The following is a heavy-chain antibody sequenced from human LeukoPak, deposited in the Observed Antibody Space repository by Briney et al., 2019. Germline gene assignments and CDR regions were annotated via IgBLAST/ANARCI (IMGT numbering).Heavy chain of an antibody. CDR1: GGAFSSYA. CDR2: IIPIFGTA. D-gene: IGHD2-15*01. J-gene: IGHJ4*02. Sequence: SVKVSCKASGGAFSSYAISWVRQAPGQGLEWMGGIIPIFGTANYAQKFQGRVTITADESTSTAYMELSSLRSEDTAVYYCARDSGGYCSGGSCYSGPLDYWGQGTLVTVSS. V-gene: IGHV1-69*13. CDR3: ARDSGGYCSGGSCYSGPLDY.